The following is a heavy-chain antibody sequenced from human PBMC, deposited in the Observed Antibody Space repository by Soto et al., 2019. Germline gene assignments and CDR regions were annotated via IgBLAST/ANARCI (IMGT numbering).Heavy chain of an antibody. CDR2: ITPNSGGT. V-gene: IGHV1-2*04. D-gene: IGHD2-21*02. CDR1: GYTFTGYY. CDR3: VRGGHIVVVTAIHWFEP. Sequence: ASVKVSCKASGYTFTGYYMHWVRQAPGQGLDGMGWITPNSGGTNYAQKFQGWVTMTSDTSISTAYMELSRLRSDDTSVYYCVRGGHIVVVTAIHWFEPWGQGTLVTVSS. J-gene: IGHJ5*02.